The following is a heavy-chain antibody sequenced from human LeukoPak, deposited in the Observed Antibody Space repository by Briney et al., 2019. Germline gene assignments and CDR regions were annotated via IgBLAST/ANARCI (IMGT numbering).Heavy chain of an antibody. CDR2: IYYSGST. D-gene: IGHD3-10*01. J-gene: IGHJ4*02. V-gene: IGHV4-59*11. CDR1: GGSFSGHY. Sequence: SETLSLTCAVYGGSFSGHYWSWIRQPPGKGLEWIGYIYYSGSTNYNPSLKSRVTISVDTSKNQFSLKLSSVTAADTAVYYCARIRITMVRGVIMGYYFDYWGQGTLVTVSS. CDR3: ARIRITMVRGVIMGYYFDY.